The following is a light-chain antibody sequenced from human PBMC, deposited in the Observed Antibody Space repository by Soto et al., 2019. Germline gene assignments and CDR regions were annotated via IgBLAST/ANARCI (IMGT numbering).Light chain of an antibody. Sequence: QSVLTQPPSASGTPGQRVTISCSGSSSNVGSNPINWYQQLPETAPKLLIYTSTQRPSGVPDRFSGSKSGTSASLAISGLQSDDEATYYCVAWDDSLIGWVFGGGTKLTVL. J-gene: IGLJ3*02. CDR1: SSNVGSNP. CDR2: TST. CDR3: VAWDDSLIGWV. V-gene: IGLV1-44*01.